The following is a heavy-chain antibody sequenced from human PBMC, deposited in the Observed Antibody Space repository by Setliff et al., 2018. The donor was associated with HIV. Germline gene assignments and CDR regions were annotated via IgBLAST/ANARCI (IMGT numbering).Heavy chain of an antibody. D-gene: IGHD1-26*01. V-gene: IGHV4-34*01. J-gene: IGHJ6*03. CDR3: ARVGAATASYYYYYMDV. CDR2: IKHSGST. Sequence: PSETLSLTCVVYGGSFSAHYWNWIRQPPGKGLEWVGEIKHSGSTNYNPSLKSRVTMSVDTSKKQFSLNLTSVTAADTAVYYCARVGAATASYYYYYMDVWGKGTTVTVSS. CDR1: GGSFSAHY.